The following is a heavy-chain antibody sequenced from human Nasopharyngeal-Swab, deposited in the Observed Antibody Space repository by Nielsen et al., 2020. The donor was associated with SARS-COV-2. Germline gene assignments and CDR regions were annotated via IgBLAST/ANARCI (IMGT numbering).Heavy chain of an antibody. CDR1: GFTFSSYS. V-gene: IGHV3-21*01. Sequence: GGSLRLSCAASGFTFSSYSMNWVRQAPGKGLGWVSSISSSSSYIYYADSVKGRFTISRDNAKNSLYLQMNSLRAEDTAVYYCARDASRLTIFVEGYGMDVWGQGTTVTVSS. CDR3: ARDASRLTIFVEGYGMDV. CDR2: ISSSSSYI. D-gene: IGHD3-9*01. J-gene: IGHJ6*02.